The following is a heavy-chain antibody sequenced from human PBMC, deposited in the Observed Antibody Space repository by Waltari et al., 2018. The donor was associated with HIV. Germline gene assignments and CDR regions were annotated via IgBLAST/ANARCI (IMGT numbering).Heavy chain of an antibody. J-gene: IGHJ4*02. CDR2: INHRGST. CDR3: VRGSIVLVPAATNYFDY. Sequence: QVQLQQWGAGLLKPSETLSLTCAVYGASFSGYYWTWIRQPPGKGLEWIGEINHRGSTNYNPSLKSRVTISVDTSKNQFSLKLSSVTAADTAVYYCVRGSIVLVPAATNYFDYWGQGTLVTVSS. CDR1: GASFSGYY. D-gene: IGHD2-2*01. V-gene: IGHV4-34*01.